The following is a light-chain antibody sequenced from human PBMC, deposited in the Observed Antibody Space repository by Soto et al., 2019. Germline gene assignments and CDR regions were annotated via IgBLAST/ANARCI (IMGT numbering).Light chain of an antibody. V-gene: IGKV3-11*01. Sequence: EIVLTQSPATLSLSPGERATLSCRASQSVSNFIAWYQQKPGQAPRLLIYDAFHRATGIPARFRGSGSGTDFTLTISSLEPEDFAAYYCQQRSNWPTCGGGTKVEIK. J-gene: IGKJ4*01. CDR3: QQRSNWPT. CDR2: DAF. CDR1: QSVSNF.